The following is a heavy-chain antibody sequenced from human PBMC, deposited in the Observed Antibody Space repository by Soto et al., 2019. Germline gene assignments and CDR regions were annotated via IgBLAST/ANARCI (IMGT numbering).Heavy chain of an antibody. J-gene: IGHJ5*02. CDR2: LSRSGGAT. CDR1: AFSLTSCS. V-gene: IGHV3-23*01. D-gene: IGHD5-12*01. Sequence: LRLSCVTSAFSLTSCSMSWLRQTPGKGLEWVSALSRSGGATYYADSVKGRFTISRDTSTNTLYLQMSNLRAEDTAIYYCAKGEMATIRNSFDPWGQGTLVTASS. CDR3: AKGEMATIRNSFDP.